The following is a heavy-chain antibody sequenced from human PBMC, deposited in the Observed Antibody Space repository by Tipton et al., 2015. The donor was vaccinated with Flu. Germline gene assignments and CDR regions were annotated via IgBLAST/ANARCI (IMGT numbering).Heavy chain of an antibody. CDR2: IYFNGSTS. Sequence: TLSLTCTVSGGSMSRHYWSWLRQPPGKGLEWIGHIYFNGSTSDYNPPLKNRLSISVDTSNNRFSLRLRSVIAADTAMYYCARYYYGSGSYSIPHYYFFGFDVWGQGTTVTVSS. CDR3: ARYYYGSGSYSIPHYYFFGFDV. D-gene: IGHD3-10*01. V-gene: IGHV4-59*11. J-gene: IGHJ6*02. CDR1: GGSMSRHY.